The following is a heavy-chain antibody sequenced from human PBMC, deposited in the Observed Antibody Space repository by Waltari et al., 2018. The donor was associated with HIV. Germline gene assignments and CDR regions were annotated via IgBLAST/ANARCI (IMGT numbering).Heavy chain of an antibody. Sequence: QVQLVQSGAEVKKPGASVKVSCKASGYTVTDYYVHWVRQAPGQRLEWMGWINPNRGGRKFAQKFQGRVTMTWDTSITTAYMELHRLRSDDTAVYYCARRSWDLWGQGTLLTVSS. V-gene: IGHV1-2*02. J-gene: IGHJ5*02. CDR2: INPNRGGR. CDR3: ARRSWDL. CDR1: GYTVTDYY.